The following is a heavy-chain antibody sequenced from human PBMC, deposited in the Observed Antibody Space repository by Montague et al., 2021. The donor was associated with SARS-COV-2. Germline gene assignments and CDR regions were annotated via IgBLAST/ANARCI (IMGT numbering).Heavy chain of an antibody. J-gene: IGHJ4*02. Sequence: SETLSLTCTVSSDSVSSGKYFWTWLRQPPGKGLEWIGYIFYTGSANYNPSLKSRVTISVDTSNNQFSLKLKSMSAADTAVCYCARVGNYLGVYWGQGILVTVSS. CDR2: IFYTGSA. V-gene: IGHV4-61*01. CDR1: SDSVSSGKYF. D-gene: IGHD3-10*01. CDR3: ARVGNYLGVY.